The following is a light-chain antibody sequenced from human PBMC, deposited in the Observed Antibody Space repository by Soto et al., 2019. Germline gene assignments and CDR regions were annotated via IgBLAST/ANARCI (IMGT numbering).Light chain of an antibody. Sequence: AIRMTQSPSSFSASTGDRVTITCRASQGISSYLAWYQQKTGKAPKLLIYAASTLQSGVASRFSGSGSGTDFTLTISCLQSEDFATYYCQQYYSYPPTFGEGNKLEIK. CDR2: AAS. V-gene: IGKV1-8*01. J-gene: IGKJ2*01. CDR1: QGISSY. CDR3: QQYYSYPPT.